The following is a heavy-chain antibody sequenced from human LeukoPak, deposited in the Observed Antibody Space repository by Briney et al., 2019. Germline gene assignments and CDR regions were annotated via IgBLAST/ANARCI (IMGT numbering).Heavy chain of an antibody. CDR3: ARDGVVVPAAIGYYYYYMDV. CDR2: ISSSSSYI. Sequence: GGSLRLSCAASGLTFSSYSMNWVRQAPGKGLEWVSSISSSSSYIYYADSVKGRFTISRDNAKNSLYLQMNSLRAEDTAVYYCARDGVVVPAAIGYYYYYMDVWGKGTTVTVSS. V-gene: IGHV3-21*01. D-gene: IGHD2-2*01. J-gene: IGHJ6*03. CDR1: GLTFSSYS.